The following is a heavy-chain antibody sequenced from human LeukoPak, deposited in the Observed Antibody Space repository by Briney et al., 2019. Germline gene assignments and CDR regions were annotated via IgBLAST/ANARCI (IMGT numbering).Heavy chain of an antibody. CDR1: GFTFSSYG. V-gene: IGHV3-30*02. D-gene: IGHD2-15*01. CDR3: AKDVGWSFDY. CDR2: IRYDGSNK. J-gene: IGHJ4*02. Sequence: GGSLRLSCAASGFTFSSYGMHWVRQAPGKGLEWVALIRYDGSNKYYADSVKGRFTISRDNSKNTLYLQMNSLRAEDTAVYYCAKDVGWSFDYWGQGTLVTVSS.